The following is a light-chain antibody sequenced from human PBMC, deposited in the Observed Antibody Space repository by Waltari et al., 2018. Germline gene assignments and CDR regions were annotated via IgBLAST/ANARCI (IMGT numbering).Light chain of an antibody. CDR3: NSWTTSSTLL. CDR2: DVS. V-gene: IGLV2-14*03. CDR1: SSDVGGYNY. J-gene: IGLJ3*02. Sequence: QSALTQPASVSGSPGQSIPISCTGTSSDVGGYNYVSWYQHHPGKAPKLIISDVSKRPSGVSDRFSGSKSGNTASLTISGLQTEDEADYYCNSWTTSSTLLFGGGTKVTVL.